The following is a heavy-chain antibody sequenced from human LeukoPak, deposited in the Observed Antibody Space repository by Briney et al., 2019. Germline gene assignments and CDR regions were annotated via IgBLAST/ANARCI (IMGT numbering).Heavy chain of an antibody. J-gene: IGHJ3*02. CDR2: IYHSGST. V-gene: IGHV4-34*01. CDR3: ARDCTNGVCYSQDAFDI. CDR1: GGPFSGYY. D-gene: IGHD2-8*01. Sequence: PSETLSLTCAVYGGPFSGYYWSWIRQPPGKGLEWIGEIYHSGSTNYNPSLKSRVTISVDKSKNQFSLKLSSVTAADTAVYYCARDCTNGVCYSQDAFDIWGQGTMVTVSS.